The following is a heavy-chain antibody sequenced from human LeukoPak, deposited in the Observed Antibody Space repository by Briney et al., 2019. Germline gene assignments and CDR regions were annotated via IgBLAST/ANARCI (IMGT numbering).Heavy chain of an antibody. CDR2: INPNSGGT. Sequence: ASVKVSCKASGYTFTGYYMHWVRQAPGQGLEWMGWINPNSGGTNYAQKFQGRVTMTRDTSISTAYMQLSRLRSDDTAVYYCARGGLSGYSYGWLGHQVPPADYWGQGTLVTVSS. CDR1: GYTFTGYY. V-gene: IGHV1-2*02. D-gene: IGHD5-18*01. CDR3: ARGGLSGYSYGWLGHQVPPADY. J-gene: IGHJ4*02.